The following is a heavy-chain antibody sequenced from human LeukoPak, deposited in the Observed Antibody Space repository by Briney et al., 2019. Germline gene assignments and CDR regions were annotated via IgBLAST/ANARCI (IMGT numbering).Heavy chain of an antibody. J-gene: IGHJ4*02. CDR1: GGSISSSSYY. CDR3: ARLDSSSSGVDY. Sequence: SETLSLTCTVSGGSISSSSYYWGWIRQPPGKGLEWIGSIYYSGSTYYNPSLKSRVTISVDTSKNQFSLKLSSVTAADTAVYYCARLDSSSSGVDYWGQGTLVTVSS. V-gene: IGHV4-39*01. D-gene: IGHD6-6*01. CDR2: IYYSGST.